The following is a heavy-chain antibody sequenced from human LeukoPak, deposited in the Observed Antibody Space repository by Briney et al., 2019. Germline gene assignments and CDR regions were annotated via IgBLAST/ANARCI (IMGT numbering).Heavy chain of an antibody. D-gene: IGHD1-26*01. Sequence: SVKVSRKASGGTFSSYTISWVRQAPGQGLECMGRLIPILGIANYAQNFQGRVTITADKSTSTAYMELSSLRSEDTAVYYCAAGSSPFHYWGQGTLVTVSS. CDR1: GGTFSSYT. CDR2: LIPILGIA. CDR3: AAGSSPFHY. V-gene: IGHV1-69*02. J-gene: IGHJ4*02.